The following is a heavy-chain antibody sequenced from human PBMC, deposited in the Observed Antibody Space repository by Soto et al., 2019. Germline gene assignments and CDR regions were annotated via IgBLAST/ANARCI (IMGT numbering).Heavy chain of an antibody. D-gene: IGHD3-16*01. CDR3: ACVRAVGGLRDWFDAFDF. Sequence: PAKPTSKDPRGTKSSNASSSPQQAQKQGLEWMGGINPIFGTANYAQKFQGRVTITADESTSTAYMELSSLRSEDTAVYYCACVRAVGGLRDWFDAFDFWGQGSMV. V-gene: IGHV1-69*13. J-gene: IGHJ3*01. CDR2: INPIFGTA. CDR1: RGTKSSNA.